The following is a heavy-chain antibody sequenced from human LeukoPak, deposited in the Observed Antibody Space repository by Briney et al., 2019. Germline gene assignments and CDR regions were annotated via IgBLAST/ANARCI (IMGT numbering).Heavy chain of an antibody. CDR3: AREESFLSAFDF. V-gene: IGHV1-2*02. J-gene: IGHJ3*01. D-gene: IGHD1-26*01. CDR1: GYTFTAYY. Sequence: ASVKVSCKASGYTFTAYYIHWVRQAPGQGLEWMAWINPNSGGTNFAQKFQGRVTVTRDTSISTAYLEVSRLRSDDTAVYYCAREESFLSAFDFWGQGTLVTVSS. CDR2: INPNSGGT.